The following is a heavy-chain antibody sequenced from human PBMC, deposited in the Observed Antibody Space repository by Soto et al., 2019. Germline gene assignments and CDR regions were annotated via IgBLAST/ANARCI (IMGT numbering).Heavy chain of an antibody. CDR2: INHSGST. J-gene: IGHJ4*02. CDR1: GGSFSGYY. D-gene: IGHD6-19*01. V-gene: IGHV4-34*01. Sequence: SDTLSLTCAVYGGSFSGYYWSWIRQPPGKGLEWIGEINHSGSTNYNPSLKSRVTISVDTSKNQFSLKLSSVTAADTAVYYCARGLRYSSGWNEKFDYWGQGTLVTVS. CDR3: ARGLRYSSGWNEKFDY.